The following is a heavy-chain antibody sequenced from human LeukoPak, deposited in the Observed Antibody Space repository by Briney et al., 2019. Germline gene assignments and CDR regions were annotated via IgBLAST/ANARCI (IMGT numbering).Heavy chain of an antibody. CDR2: IRYDGSNK. J-gene: IGHJ6*03. Sequence: GGSLRLSCAASGFTFSSYGMHWVRQAPGKGLEWVAFIRYDGSNKYYADSVKGRFTISRDNSKNTLYLQMNSLRAEDTAVYYCAKVVFSYYYYMDVWGKGTTVTVSS. CDR1: GFTFSSYG. CDR3: AKVVFSYYYYMDV. D-gene: IGHD2-2*01. V-gene: IGHV3-30*02.